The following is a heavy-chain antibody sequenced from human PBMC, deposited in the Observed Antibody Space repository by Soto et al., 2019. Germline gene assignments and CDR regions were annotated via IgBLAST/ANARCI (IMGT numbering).Heavy chain of an antibody. CDR3: ARRSLPYNWNYSNAFDI. CDR2: IYYSGST. V-gene: IGHV4-59*08. J-gene: IGHJ3*02. CDR1: GGSISSYY. D-gene: IGHD1-7*01. Sequence: PSETLPLTCTVSGGSISSYYWSWIRQPPGKGLEWIGYIYYSGSTNYNPSLKSRVTISVDTSKNQFSLKLSSVTAADTAVYYCARRSLPYNWNYSNAFDIWGQGTMVTVSS.